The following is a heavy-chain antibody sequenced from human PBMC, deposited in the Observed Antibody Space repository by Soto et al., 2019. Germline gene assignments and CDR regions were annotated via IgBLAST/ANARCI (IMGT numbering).Heavy chain of an antibody. Sequence: ASVKVSCKASGYTFTAYYIHWVRQAPGQGLEWMGWISAYNGNTNYAQKLQGRVTMTTDTSTSTAYMELRSLRSDDTAVYYCARVRDPTPYDILTGYYPKAFDYWGQGTLVTVSS. J-gene: IGHJ4*02. CDR2: ISAYNGNT. V-gene: IGHV1-18*04. CDR1: GYTFTAYY. CDR3: ARVRDPTPYDILTGYYPKAFDY. D-gene: IGHD3-9*01.